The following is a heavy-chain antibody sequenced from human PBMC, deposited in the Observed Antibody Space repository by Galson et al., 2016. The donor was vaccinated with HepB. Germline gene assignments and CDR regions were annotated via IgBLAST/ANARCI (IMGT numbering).Heavy chain of an antibody. J-gene: IGHJ6*02. Sequence: SVKVSCKASGGTFKTYAFSWVRQAPGEGLEWMGGVIPLFGTANYAQRFQGRVTITADESTTTAYMELTSLTSEDTAVYYCTTCGGYAYGFHLSDLSRYDVDVWGQGTTVTVS. CDR3: TTCGGYAYGFHLSDLSRYDVDV. CDR2: VIPLFGTA. V-gene: IGHV1-69*13. CDR1: GGTFKTYA. D-gene: IGHD5-18*01.